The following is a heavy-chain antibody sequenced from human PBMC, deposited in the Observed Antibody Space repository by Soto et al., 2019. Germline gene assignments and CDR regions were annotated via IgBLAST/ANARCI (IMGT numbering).Heavy chain of an antibody. D-gene: IGHD2-21*02. J-gene: IGHJ4*02. CDR2: ISSSSSYI. CDR3: ARDAVVTAIIFDY. V-gene: IGHV3-21*01. Sequence: EVQLVESGGGLVKPGGSLRLSCAASGFTFSSYSMNWVRQAPGKGLEWVSSISSSSSYIYYADSVKGRFTISRDNAKNSLYLQMNSLRAEDTAVYYCARDAVVTAIIFDYWGQGILVTVSS. CDR1: GFTFSSYS.